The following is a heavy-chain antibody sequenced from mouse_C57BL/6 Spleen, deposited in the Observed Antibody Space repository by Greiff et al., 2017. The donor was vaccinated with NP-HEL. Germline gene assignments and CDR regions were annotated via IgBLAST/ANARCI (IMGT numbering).Heavy chain of an antibody. J-gene: IGHJ2*01. CDR1: GYTFTSYW. Sequence: QVQLKQPGAELVRPGSSVKLSCKASGYTFTSYWMHWVKQRPIQGLEWIGNIDPSDSETHYNQKFKDKATLTVDKSSSTAYMQLSSLTSEDSAVYYCARGSSGYVRYFDYWGQGTTLTVSS. CDR3: ARGSSGYVRYFDY. CDR2: IDPSDSET. D-gene: IGHD3-2*02. V-gene: IGHV1-52*01.